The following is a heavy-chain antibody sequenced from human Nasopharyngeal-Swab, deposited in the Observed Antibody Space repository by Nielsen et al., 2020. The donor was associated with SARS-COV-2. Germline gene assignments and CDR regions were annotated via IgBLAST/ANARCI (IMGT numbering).Heavy chain of an antibody. CDR3: ARVPNRGYFDY. CDR1: EFTFTRFG. CDR2: ISYDGSNK. J-gene: IGHJ4*02. V-gene: IGHV3-30*03. Sequence: GESLKISCVASEFTFTRFGMHWVRQPPGKGLGWVAVISYDGSNKYYADSVKGRFTISRDNAKNTLYLQMNSLRAEDTAVYYCARVPNRGYFDYWGQGTLVTVSS. D-gene: IGHD3-10*01.